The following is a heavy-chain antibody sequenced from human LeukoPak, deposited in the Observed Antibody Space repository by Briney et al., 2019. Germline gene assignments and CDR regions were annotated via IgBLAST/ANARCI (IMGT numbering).Heavy chain of an antibody. J-gene: IGHJ6*02. D-gene: IGHD2-2*01. CDR3: AKGGYCSSTSCEIHYYYYVMDV. V-gene: IGHV3-23*01. Sequence: GGSLRLSCAASGFTFSSYAMSWVRQAPGKGLECVSAISGGGGSTYYADSGKGRFTISRDNSKNTLYLQMNSLRAEDTGVYYCAKGGYCSSTSCEIHYYYYVMDVWGQGTRVTVS. CDR1: GFTFSSYA. CDR2: ISGGGGST.